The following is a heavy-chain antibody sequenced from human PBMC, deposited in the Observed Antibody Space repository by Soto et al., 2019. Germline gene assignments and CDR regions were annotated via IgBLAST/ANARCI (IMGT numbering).Heavy chain of an antibody. J-gene: IGHJ6*02. CDR2: IYYGGST. Sequence: QVQLQESGPALVRPSDSLSLMCSVSGVPITTFYWSWIPQAPGKGLEYIGYIYYGGSTHYNPALNSRVTISVDTANNEFSLKLRSVTAADTAAYYCARGQLLHYQYGLDVWGQGTTVIV. CDR1: GVPITTFY. CDR3: ARGQLLHYQYGLDV. V-gene: IGHV4-59*07. D-gene: IGHD3-10*01.